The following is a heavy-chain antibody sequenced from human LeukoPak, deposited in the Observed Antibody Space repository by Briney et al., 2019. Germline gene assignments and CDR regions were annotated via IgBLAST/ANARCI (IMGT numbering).Heavy chain of an antibody. CDR1: GVSIISYY. D-gene: IGHD4-17*01. V-gene: IGHV4-59*01. CDR2: IYYSGST. J-gene: IGHJ4*02. CDR3: ARGRSYYGDYGGLYYFDY. Sequence: SETLSLTCTVSGVSIISYYWSWIRQPPGKGLEWIGYIYYSGSTNYNPSLKSRVTISVDTSKNQFSLKLSSVTAADTAVYYCARGRSYYGDYGGLYYFDYWGQGTLVTVSS.